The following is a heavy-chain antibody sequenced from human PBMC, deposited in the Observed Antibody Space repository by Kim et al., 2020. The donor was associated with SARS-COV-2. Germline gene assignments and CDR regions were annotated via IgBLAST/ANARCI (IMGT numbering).Heavy chain of an antibody. V-gene: IGHV3-23*01. D-gene: IGHD3-10*01. J-gene: IGHJ4*02. CDR2: ISYAVGRI. Sequence: GGSLRLSCAASGFTFRSHAMTWVRQAPGKGLEWVSTISYAVGRIFYADSVKGRFTISRDNSENTLYLQMNSLRAEDTAVYYCAKDGYGSWYYYTLNFDSWGQGTLVTVSS. CDR3: AKDGYGSWYYYTLNFDS. CDR1: GFTFRSHA.